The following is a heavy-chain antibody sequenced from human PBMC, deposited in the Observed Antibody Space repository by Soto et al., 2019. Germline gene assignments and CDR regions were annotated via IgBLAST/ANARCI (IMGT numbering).Heavy chain of an antibody. Sequence: QLQLQESGPGLVKPSETLSLTCTVSGGSISSSSYYWGWIRQPPGKGLEWIGSIYYSGSTYYNPSLKSRVTISVDTSKNQFSLKLSSVTAANTAVYYCARPIAVAGTWGNSFDYWGQGTLVTVSS. J-gene: IGHJ4*02. CDR1: GGSISSSSYY. D-gene: IGHD6-19*01. CDR2: IYYSGST. V-gene: IGHV4-39*01. CDR3: ARPIAVAGTWGNSFDY.